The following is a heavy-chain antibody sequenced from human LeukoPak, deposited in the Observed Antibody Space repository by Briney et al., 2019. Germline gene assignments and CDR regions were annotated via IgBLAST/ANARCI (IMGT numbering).Heavy chain of an antibody. J-gene: IGHJ4*02. CDR1: GDTVSSNSGV. V-gene: IGHV6-1*01. D-gene: IGHD6-13*01. CDR3: AREAAAGWIDF. CDR2: TYYRSRWYN. Sequence: SQTLSLTCGISGDTVSSNSGVWSWLRQSPSSGLEWLGRTYYRSRWYNDYAISLKSRMTISPDTSKNQFSLLLNSVTPDDTAVYYCAREAAAGWIDFWGQGTLVIVSS.